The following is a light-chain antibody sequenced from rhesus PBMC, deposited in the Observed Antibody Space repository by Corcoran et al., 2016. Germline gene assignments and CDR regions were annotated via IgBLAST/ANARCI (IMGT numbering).Light chain of an antibody. Sequence: DIQMTQSPSSLSASVGDRVTITCRASQDISNNLAWYQQRPGKVPKFLFYKAATLQSGIPSRFSGSGSGTDFTLTISSLQPEDFATYYCQHGYGILYSFGQGTKVEIK. J-gene: IGKJ2*01. CDR2: KAA. V-gene: IGKV1-25*01. CDR1: QDISNN. CDR3: QHGYGILYS.